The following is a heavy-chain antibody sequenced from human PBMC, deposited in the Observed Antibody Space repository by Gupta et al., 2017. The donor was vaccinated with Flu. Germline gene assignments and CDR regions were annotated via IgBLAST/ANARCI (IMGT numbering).Heavy chain of an antibody. D-gene: IGHD3-10*01. J-gene: IGHJ4*02. CDR3: ASGDTDPYDF. V-gene: IGHV3-48*03. Sequence: SGAASGFKFSNYDMNWVRQAQGKGQEWISDISRRGSTVFYADAVKGRVSISRDNDKSSVNLHVNSLRVEDTAVYYCASGDTDPYDFGGQGTLVTVSS. CDR1: GFKFSNYD. CDR2: ISRRGSTV.